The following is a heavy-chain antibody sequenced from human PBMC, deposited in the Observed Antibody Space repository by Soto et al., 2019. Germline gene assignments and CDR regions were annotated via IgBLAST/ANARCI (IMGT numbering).Heavy chain of an antibody. CDR1: GFTFSSYS. V-gene: IGHV3-21*01. D-gene: IGHD6-13*01. CDR2: ITSSHNNYK. CDR3: ARELEQQLVNDAFDI. J-gene: IGHJ3*02. Sequence: GGSLRLSCAASGFTFSSYSMNWVRQAPGRGLEWVSSITSSHNNYKYYADSVKGRFTISRDNAKNSLYLQMNSLRAEDTALYYCARELEQQLVNDAFDIWGQGTMVTVS.